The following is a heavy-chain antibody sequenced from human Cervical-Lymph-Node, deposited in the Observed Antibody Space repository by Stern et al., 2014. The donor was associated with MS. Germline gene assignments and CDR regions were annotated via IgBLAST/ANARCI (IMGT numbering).Heavy chain of an antibody. CDR2: LSYDGNDE. J-gene: IGHJ4*02. CDR3: ARSGPFEIRTPVDS. Sequence: VQLLESGGGVVQPGRSLRLSCVVSGFTLSSYGMHWVRHAPGKGLEAGAALSYDGNDEFYSDSVKGRFTISRDKSTNTLYLQMDSLRPEDTAVYYCARSGPFEIRTPVDSWGQGTRVTVSS. V-gene: IGHV3-30*03. D-gene: IGHD3-10*01. CDR1: GFTLSSYG.